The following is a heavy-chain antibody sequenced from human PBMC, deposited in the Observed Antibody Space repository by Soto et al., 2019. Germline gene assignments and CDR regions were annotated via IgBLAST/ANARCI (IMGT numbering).Heavy chain of an antibody. CDR3: ASSYCGGDCSVLYYYYGMDV. CDR1: GYTFSSYG. CDR2: ISACNGNT. Sequence: QVQLVQSGAEVKKPGASVKVSCEASGYTFSSYGISWVRQAPGQGLEWMGWISACNGNTNYAQKLQGRVTMTTDTSTSTAYMELRSLRSDDTAVYYCASSYCGGDCSVLYYYYGMDVWGQGTTVTVSS. D-gene: IGHD2-21*02. V-gene: IGHV1-18*01. J-gene: IGHJ6*02.